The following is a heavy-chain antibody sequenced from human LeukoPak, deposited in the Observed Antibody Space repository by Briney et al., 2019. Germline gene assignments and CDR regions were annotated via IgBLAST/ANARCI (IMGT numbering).Heavy chain of an antibody. D-gene: IGHD5-12*01. CDR3: ARDGFSATAFDY. Sequence: ASVKLSCKASGYTFTSYYMHWVRQAPGQGLEWMGWINPNSGATKSAQKFQGRVTMTRDTSISTAHMEVTSLTSDDTAVYYCARDGFSATAFDYWGQGTLVTVSS. V-gene: IGHV1-2*02. CDR2: INPNSGAT. J-gene: IGHJ4*02. CDR1: GYTFTSYY.